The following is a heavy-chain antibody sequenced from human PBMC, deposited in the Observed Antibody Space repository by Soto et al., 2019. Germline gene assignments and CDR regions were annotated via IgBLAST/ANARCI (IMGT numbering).Heavy chain of an antibody. D-gene: IGHD2-21*02. J-gene: IGHJ5*02. Sequence: ASVKVSCKASGYTFTNYFMHWLRQAPGQGFEWMGLINPSGGRTSYAQKFQGRVIMTSDTSTSTVFMELTSLTSDDTAVYYCARDRQSTVLGWIDPWGQGTLVTVSS. V-gene: IGHV1-46*01. CDR2: INPSGGRT. CDR1: GYTFTNYF. CDR3: ARDRQSTVLGWIDP.